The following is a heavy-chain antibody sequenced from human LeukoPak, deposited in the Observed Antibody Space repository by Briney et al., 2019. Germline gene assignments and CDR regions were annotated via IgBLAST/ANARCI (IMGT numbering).Heavy chain of an antibody. CDR3: ARESVGSHATDY. D-gene: IGHD4-23*01. CDR2: IYSAGPT. V-gene: IGHV3-53*01. Sequence: GGSLRLSCAASGFSVSSSYMSWVRQAPGKGLEWVSVIYSAGPTHYADSVKGRFTISRDKSENTLHLQMNSLRAEDTAIYYCARESVGSHATDYWGQGTPVTVSS. J-gene: IGHJ4*02. CDR1: GFSVSSSY.